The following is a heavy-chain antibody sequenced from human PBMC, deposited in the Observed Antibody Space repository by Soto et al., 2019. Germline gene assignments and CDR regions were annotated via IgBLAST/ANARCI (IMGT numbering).Heavy chain of an antibody. D-gene: IGHD2-21*02. J-gene: IGHJ1*01. V-gene: IGHV3-21*01. CDR2: ISSSSSYI. CDR3: ARDRPASAYCGGDCYSRYFQH. CDR1: GFTFSSYS. Sequence: KPVGSLRLSCAASGFTFSSYSMNWVRQAPGKGLEWVSSISSSSSYIYYADSVKGRFTISRDNAKNSLYLQMNSLRAEDTAVYYCARDRPASAYCGGDCYSRYFQHWGQGTLVTVSS.